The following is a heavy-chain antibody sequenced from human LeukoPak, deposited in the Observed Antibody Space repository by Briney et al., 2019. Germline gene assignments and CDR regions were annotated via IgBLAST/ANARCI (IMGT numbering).Heavy chain of an antibody. CDR3: ARIHPPPDCSGGSCYFEEDYYYGMDV. V-gene: IGHV4-30-4*08. Sequence: KTSETLSLTCTVSGGSISSGGYYWSWIRQHPGKGLEWIGYIYYSGSTYYNPSLKSRVTISVDTSKNQFSLKLSSVTAADTAVYYCARIHPPPDCSGGSCYFEEDYYYGMDVWGQGTTVTVSS. CDR1: GGSISSGGYY. J-gene: IGHJ6*02. CDR2: IYYSGST. D-gene: IGHD2-15*01.